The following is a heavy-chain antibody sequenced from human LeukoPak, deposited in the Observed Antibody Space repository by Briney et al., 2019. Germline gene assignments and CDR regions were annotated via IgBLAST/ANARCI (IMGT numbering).Heavy chain of an antibody. Sequence: GESLKISCKGSGYSFTSYWIGWVRQMPGKGLEWMGIIYPDDSDTRYSPSFEGQVIISVDKSISTAYLQWSSLKASDTATYYCARHGHCTNGVCYSNYYYIWTSGAKGPRSPSP. CDR1: GYSFTSYW. CDR3: ARHGHCTNGVCYSNYYYIWTS. D-gene: IGHD2-8*01. J-gene: IGHJ6*03. V-gene: IGHV5-51*01. CDR2: IYPDDSDT.